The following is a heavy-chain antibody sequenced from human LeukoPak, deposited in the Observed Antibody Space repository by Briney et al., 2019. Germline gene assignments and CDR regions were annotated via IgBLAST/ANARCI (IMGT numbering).Heavy chain of an antibody. CDR3: GRPTKYWLVRGNGVDV. CDR1: GFSFSSYA. CDR2: IDAGGGDT. D-gene: IGHD6-19*01. Sequence: GASLRLSCAASGFSFSSYAMTWVRQAPGKGLEWXXSIDAGGGDTYHSDSVKGRFTISRDNSTNTLCLQMNSLRADDTAVYYCGRPTKYWLVRGNGVDVWGQGTTVTVSS. J-gene: IGHJ6*02. V-gene: IGHV3-23*01.